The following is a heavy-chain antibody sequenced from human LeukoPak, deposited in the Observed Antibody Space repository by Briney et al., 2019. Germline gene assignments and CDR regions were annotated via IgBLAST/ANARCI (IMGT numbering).Heavy chain of an antibody. J-gene: IGHJ2*01. CDR1: GYTFTSYY. D-gene: IGHD3-22*01. Sequence: ASVKVSCKASGYTFTSYYMHWVRQAPGQGLEWMGWINPNSGGTNYAQMFQGRVTMTRDTSISTAYMELSRLRSDDTAVYYCAREWRDYYDTSAYLDWYFDLWGRGTLVTVSS. CDR2: INPNSGGT. V-gene: IGHV1-2*02. CDR3: AREWRDYYDTSAYLDWYFDL.